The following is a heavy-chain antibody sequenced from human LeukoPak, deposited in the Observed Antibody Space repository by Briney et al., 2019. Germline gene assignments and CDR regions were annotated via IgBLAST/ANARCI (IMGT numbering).Heavy chain of an antibody. D-gene: IGHD5-12*01. Sequence: PSETLSLTCTVSGGSISSSSYYWGWIRQPPGKGREWIGSIYYSGSTYYNPSLKSRVTISVDTSKNQFSLKLSSVTAADTAVYYCARYVDIVATIIDYWGQGTLVTVSS. CDR1: GGSISSSSYY. J-gene: IGHJ4*02. V-gene: IGHV4-39*07. CDR2: IYYSGST. CDR3: ARYVDIVATIIDY.